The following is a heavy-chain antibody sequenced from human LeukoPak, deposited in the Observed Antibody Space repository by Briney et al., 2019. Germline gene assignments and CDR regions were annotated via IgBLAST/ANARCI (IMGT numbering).Heavy chain of an antibody. J-gene: IGHJ4*02. D-gene: IGHD1-26*01. CDR1: GFTFSSYW. CDR3: ARVSTYSAIDY. V-gene: IGHV3-74*01. Sequence: GGSLRLFCAASGFTFSSYWMHWVRQGPGKGLVWVSRINSDGSSTSYADSVKGRFTISRDNAKNTLYLQMNSLRAEDTAVYYCARVSTYSAIDYWGQGTLVTVSS. CDR2: INSDGSST.